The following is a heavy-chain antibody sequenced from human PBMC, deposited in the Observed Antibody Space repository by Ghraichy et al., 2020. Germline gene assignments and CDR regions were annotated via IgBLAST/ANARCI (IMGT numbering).Heavy chain of an antibody. D-gene: IGHD3-22*01. Sequence: SETLSLTCAVYGGSFSGYYWSWIRQPPGKGLEWIGVINHSGSTNYNPSLKSRVTISVDTSKNPFSLKLSSVTAADTAVYYCVLLLNYYDSSAWFDPWGQGTLVTVSS. CDR2: INHSGST. V-gene: IGHV4-34*01. CDR3: VLLLNYYDSSAWFDP. CDR1: GGSFSGYY. J-gene: IGHJ5*02.